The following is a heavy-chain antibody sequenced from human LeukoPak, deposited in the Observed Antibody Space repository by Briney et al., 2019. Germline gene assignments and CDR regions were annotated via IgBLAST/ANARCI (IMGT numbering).Heavy chain of an antibody. Sequence: PGGSLRLSCAASGFTFSDYYMSWIRQAPGKGLEWVSYISSSGSTIYYAGSVKGRFTISRDNAKNSLYLQMNSLRAEDTAVYYCARYLYSSGWYFNYWGQGTLVTVSS. CDR2: ISSSGSTI. J-gene: IGHJ4*02. CDR1: GFTFSDYY. D-gene: IGHD6-19*01. CDR3: ARYLYSSGWYFNY. V-gene: IGHV3-11*04.